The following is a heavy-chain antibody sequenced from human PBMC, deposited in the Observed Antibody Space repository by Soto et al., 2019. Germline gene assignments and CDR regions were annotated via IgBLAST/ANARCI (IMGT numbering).Heavy chain of an antibody. CDR1: GYTFTSYY. V-gene: IGHV1-46*01. J-gene: IGHJ5*02. D-gene: IGHD1-26*01. CDR2: INPSGGST. CDR3: ARTPSGGATSGWFDP. Sequence: QVQLVQSGAEVKKPGASVKVSCKASGYTFTSYYMHWVRQAPGQGLEWMGIINPSGGSTSYAQKFQGRVTMTRDTSTSTVYMELSSLGSEDTAVYYCARTPSGGATSGWFDPWGQGTLVTVSS.